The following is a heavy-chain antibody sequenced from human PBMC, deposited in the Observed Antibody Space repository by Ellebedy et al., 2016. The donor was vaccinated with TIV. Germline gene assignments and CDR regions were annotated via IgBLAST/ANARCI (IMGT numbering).Heavy chain of an antibody. Sequence: GESLKISCQTSGFTFTNYWIGWVRQMPGKGLEWMGIIYPRDSDTRYSPSFQGQVTMSADKSVTTAYLQWSSLKASDTAIYYCARQVEINGLFSPDIWGQGTLVTVSS. D-gene: IGHD2-21*01. CDR3: ARQVEINGLFSPDI. J-gene: IGHJ4*02. CDR1: GFTFTNYW. V-gene: IGHV5-51*01. CDR2: IYPRDSDT.